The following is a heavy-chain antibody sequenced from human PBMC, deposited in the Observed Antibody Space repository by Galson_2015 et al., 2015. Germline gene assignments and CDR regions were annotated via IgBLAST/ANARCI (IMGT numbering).Heavy chain of an antibody. CDR1: GFTFSSYE. CDR3: ARKFRGYSGYESDY. J-gene: IGHJ4*02. Sequence: SLRLSCAASGFTFSSYEMNWVRQAPGKGLEWVSYISSSSSTIYYADSVKGRFTISRDNAKNSLYLQMNSLRAEDTAVYYCARKFRGYSGYESDYWGQGTLVTVSS. D-gene: IGHD5-12*01. V-gene: IGHV3-48*03. CDR2: ISSSSSTI.